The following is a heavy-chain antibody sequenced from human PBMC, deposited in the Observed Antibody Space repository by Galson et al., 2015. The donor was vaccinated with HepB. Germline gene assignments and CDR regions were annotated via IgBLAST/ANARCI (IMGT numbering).Heavy chain of an antibody. Sequence: SLRLSCAASGFTFSSYAMSWVRQAPGKGLEWVSAISGSGGSTYYADSVKGRFTISRDNSKNTLYLQMNSLRAEDTAVYYCAKDPQVRFGGELSIVDDYWGQGTLVTVSS. J-gene: IGHJ4*02. V-gene: IGHV3-23*01. CDR1: GFTFSSYA. D-gene: IGHD3-16*02. CDR3: AKDPQVRFGGELSIVDDY. CDR2: ISGSGGST.